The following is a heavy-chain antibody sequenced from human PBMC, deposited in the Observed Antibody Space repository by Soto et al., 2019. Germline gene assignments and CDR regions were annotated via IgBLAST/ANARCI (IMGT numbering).Heavy chain of an antibody. CDR3: ARHGFGPLHGLVDV. V-gene: IGHV4-59*08. J-gene: IGHJ6*02. CDR2: INYDGYS. D-gene: IGHD3-10*01. Sequence: QVQLQESGPGLVKPSETLSLTCTVSGGSITNYYCSWFRPPPGKGLEWIGYINYDGYSAYNLSLKERATLSTDAPKTQSPRMLESVTATDTAVYYCARHGFGPLHGLVDVWGPGTTVIVSS. CDR1: GGSITNYY.